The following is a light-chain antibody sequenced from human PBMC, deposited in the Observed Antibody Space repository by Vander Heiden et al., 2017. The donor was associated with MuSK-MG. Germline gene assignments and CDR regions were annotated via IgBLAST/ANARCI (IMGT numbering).Light chain of an antibody. CDR1: QHITNN. Sequence: DIHVTQSPSSLSASVGDRVTITCRASQHITNNVNWYQQKAGKAPKLLIYSASNLHNGVPSRFSDSGSGTDFTLTISKLQPEDFATYFCQQSVSTPLTFGGGTKVEIK. CDR2: SAS. CDR3: QQSVSTPLT. V-gene: IGKV1-39*01. J-gene: IGKJ4*01.